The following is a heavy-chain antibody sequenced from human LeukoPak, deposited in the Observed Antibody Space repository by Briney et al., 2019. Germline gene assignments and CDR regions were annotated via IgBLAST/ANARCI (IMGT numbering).Heavy chain of an antibody. CDR2: INSDGSST. D-gene: IGHD6-13*01. CDR3: ARDWSYSSTYDY. CDR1: GFTFSVYW. Sequence: PGGSLRLSCAASGFTFSVYWLHWVRQAPGKGLVWVSRINSDGSSTSYADSVKGRFTISRDNAKNTLYLQMNSLRAEDTAVYYCARDWSYSSTYDYWGQGTLVTVSS. V-gene: IGHV3-74*01. J-gene: IGHJ4*02.